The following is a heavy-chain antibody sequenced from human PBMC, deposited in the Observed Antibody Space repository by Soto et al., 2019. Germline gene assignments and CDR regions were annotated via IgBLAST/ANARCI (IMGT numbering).Heavy chain of an antibody. CDR3: ARSQRSSTSLELYYYYYYGMDV. V-gene: IGHV1-69*01. D-gene: IGHD2-2*01. CDR1: GGTFSSYA. CDR2: IIPVSGTT. J-gene: IGHJ6*02. Sequence: QVQLVQSGAEVKKPGSSVKVSCKASGGTFSSYAISWVRQAPGQGLEWMGGIIPVSGTTTYAQKFRASVTITADESTSTAYMKLSSLRSQHTAVYHGARSQRSSTSLELYYYYYYGMDVRGQGTTVTVSS.